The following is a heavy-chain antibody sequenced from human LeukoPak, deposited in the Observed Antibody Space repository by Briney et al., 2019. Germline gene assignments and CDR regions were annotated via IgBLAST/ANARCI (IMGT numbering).Heavy chain of an antibody. J-gene: IGHJ4*02. V-gene: IGHV4-61*08. CDR2: IKHSGST. CDR1: GGSISSGGYS. CDR3: ATTAVGYFDY. D-gene: IGHD1-14*01. Sequence: SQTLFLTCAVSGGSISSGGYSWSWIRQPPGKGLEWIGYIKHSGSTNYNPSLKSRVTISVDTSENQFSLRLSSVTAADTAVYYCATTAVGYFDYWGQGALVTVSS.